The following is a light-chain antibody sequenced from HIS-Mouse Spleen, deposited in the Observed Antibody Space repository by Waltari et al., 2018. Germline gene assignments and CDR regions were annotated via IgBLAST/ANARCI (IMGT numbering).Light chain of an antibody. CDR1: VLPKKY. V-gene: IGLV3-10*01. Sequence: SYELTQPPSVSVSPGQTARITCPGAVLPKKYAYCYQKKSGQAPVLVIYEDSKRPSGIPERFSGSSSGTMATLTISGAQVEDEADYYCYSTDSSGNHRVFGGGTKLTVL. J-gene: IGLJ2*01. CDR3: YSTDSSGNHRV. CDR2: EDS.